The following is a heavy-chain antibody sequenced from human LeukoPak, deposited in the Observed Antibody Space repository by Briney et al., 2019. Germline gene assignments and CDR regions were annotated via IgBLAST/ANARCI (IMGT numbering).Heavy chain of an antibody. V-gene: IGHV3-23*01. CDR1: GFTFSTYA. J-gene: IGHJ6*03. CDR3: AKNRGANYYNYYMDV. CDR2: IGGGGRDT. D-gene: IGHD4/OR15-4a*01. Sequence: GGSLRLSCAASGFTFSTYAMNWVRQAPGKGLEWLSTIGGGGRDTFYADSVKGRFTVSRDNSKNTLYLQMSSLRAEDTAVYFCAKNRGANYYNYYMDVWGKGTTVTVSS.